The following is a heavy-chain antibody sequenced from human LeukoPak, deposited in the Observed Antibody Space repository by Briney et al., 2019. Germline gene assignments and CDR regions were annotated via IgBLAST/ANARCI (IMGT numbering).Heavy chain of an antibody. CDR2: ISSSSSYI. V-gene: IGHV3-21*04. D-gene: IGHD1-26*01. CDR3: AKDPMGWELTKIDY. CDR1: GFTFSSYS. Sequence: GGSLRLSCAASGFTFSSYSMNWVRQAPGKGLEWVSSISSSSSYIYYADSVKGRFTISRDNSKNTLYLQMNSLRAEDTAVYYCAKDPMGWELTKIDYWGQGTLVTVSS. J-gene: IGHJ4*02.